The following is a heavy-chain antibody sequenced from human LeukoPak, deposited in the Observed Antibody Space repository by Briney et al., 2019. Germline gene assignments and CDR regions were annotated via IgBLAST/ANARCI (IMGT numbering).Heavy chain of an antibody. D-gene: IGHD1-26*01. CDR3: ARASGSYRVVDY. CDR2: IYYSGST. J-gene: IGHJ4*02. CDR1: NYSISTDYY. V-gene: IGHV4-61*01. Sequence: SETLSLTCTVSNYSISTDYYWSWIRQPPGQGLEWIGYIYYSGSTNYNPSLKSRVTISVDTSKNQFSLKLSSVTAADTAVYYCARASGSYRVVDYWGQGTLVTVSS.